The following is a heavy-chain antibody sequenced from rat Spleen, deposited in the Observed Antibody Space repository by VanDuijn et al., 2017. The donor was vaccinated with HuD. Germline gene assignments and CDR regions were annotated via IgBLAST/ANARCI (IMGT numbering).Heavy chain of an antibody. J-gene: IGHJ3*01. D-gene: IGHD1-11*01. V-gene: IGHV5-27*01. CDR1: GFTFSNYD. CDR2: ISPSGGST. Sequence: EVQLVESGGGLVQPGRSLKLSCAASGFTFSNYDMAWVRQAPTKGLEWVASISPSGGSTYYRDSVKGRFTISRDNAKNTLYLQMDSLRSEDTATYYCTTENYGGSRFAYWGQGTLVTVSS. CDR3: TTENYGGSRFAY.